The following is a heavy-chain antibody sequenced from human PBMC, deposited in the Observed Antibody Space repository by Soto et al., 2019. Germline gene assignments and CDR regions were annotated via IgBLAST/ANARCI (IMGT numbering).Heavy chain of an antibody. CDR3: ARLVSLLQPIDS. Sequence: KISCETSGYTFTKYWIGWVLQMPGGGLEWLGLIFPRDFDVRYSPSFEGQVTISADRSTATDFLQWRSLEASDSALYFCARLVSLLQPIDSWGQGTPVTVSS. CDR2: IFPRDFDV. D-gene: IGHD4-4*01. CDR1: GYTFTKYW. J-gene: IGHJ5*01. V-gene: IGHV5-51*01.